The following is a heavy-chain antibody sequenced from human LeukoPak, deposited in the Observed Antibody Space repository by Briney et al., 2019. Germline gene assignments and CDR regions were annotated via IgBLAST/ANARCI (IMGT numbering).Heavy chain of an antibody. CDR2: ISGSGGST. V-gene: IGHV3-23*01. CDR3: AKGRDEYSSSWYIFEY. J-gene: IGHJ4*02. Sequence: PGGSLRLSCAASGFTFSSYAMSWVRQAPGKGLEWVSVISGSGGSTYYADSVKGRFTISRDNSKNTLYLQMNSLRAEDTAVYYCAKGRDEYSSSWYIFEYWGQGTLVTVSS. CDR1: GFTFSSYA. D-gene: IGHD6-13*01.